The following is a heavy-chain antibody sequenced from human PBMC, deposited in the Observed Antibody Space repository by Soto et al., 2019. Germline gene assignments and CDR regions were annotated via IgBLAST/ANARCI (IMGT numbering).Heavy chain of an antibody. Sequence: SETLSLTCTVSGGSISSSSYYWGWIRQPPGKGLEWIGSIYYSGSTYYNPSLKSRVTISVDTSKNQFSLKLSSVTAADTAVYYCAIQAVAGTGYWGKGTLVTVAS. CDR2: IYYSGST. V-gene: IGHV4-39*01. J-gene: IGHJ4*02. CDR1: GGSISSSSYY. D-gene: IGHD6-19*01. CDR3: AIQAVAGTGY.